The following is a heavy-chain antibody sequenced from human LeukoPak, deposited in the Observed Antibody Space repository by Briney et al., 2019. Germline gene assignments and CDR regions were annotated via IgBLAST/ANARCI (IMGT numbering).Heavy chain of an antibody. D-gene: IGHD2-8*01. CDR3: ARDNGRKDDY. CDR1: GFTFSSYW. Sequence: GGSLRLSCAASGFTFSSYWMSWVRQAPGRGLEWVANMQQDGSEKYYVDSVKGRFTISRDNAKNSLYLQMNSLRAEDTAVYYCARDNGRKDDYWGQGTLVTVSS. V-gene: IGHV3-7*01. CDR2: MQQDGSEK. J-gene: IGHJ4*02.